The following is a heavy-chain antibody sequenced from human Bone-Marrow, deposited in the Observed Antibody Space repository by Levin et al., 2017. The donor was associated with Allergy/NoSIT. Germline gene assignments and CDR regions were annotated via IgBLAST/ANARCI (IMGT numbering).Heavy chain of an antibody. J-gene: IGHJ4*02. CDR2: IRSKAYGGTT. V-gene: IGHV3-49*03. D-gene: IGHD3-10*01. Sequence: QSGGSLRLSCTASGFTFGDYAMSWFRQAPGKGLEWVGFIRSKAYGGTTEYAASVKGRFTISRDDSKSIAYLQMNSLKTEDTAVYYCTRDRPHKVRGDLSFFDYWGQGTLVTVSS. CDR3: TRDRPHKVRGDLSFFDY. CDR1: GFTFGDYA.